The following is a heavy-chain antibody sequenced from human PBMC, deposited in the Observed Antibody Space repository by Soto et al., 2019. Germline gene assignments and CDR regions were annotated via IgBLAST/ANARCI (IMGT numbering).Heavy chain of an antibody. J-gene: IGHJ3*02. V-gene: IGHV3-23*01. D-gene: IGHD2-15*01. Sequence: PGGSLRLSCAASGFIFRGYCMHWVRQAPGKGLVWVSAISGSGGSTYYADSVKGRFTISRDNSKNTLYLQMNSLRAEDTAVYYCAKGVGYCSGGSCSIVHAFDIWGQGTMVTVSS. CDR3: AKGVGYCSGGSCSIVHAFDI. CDR2: ISGSGGST. CDR1: GFIFRGYC.